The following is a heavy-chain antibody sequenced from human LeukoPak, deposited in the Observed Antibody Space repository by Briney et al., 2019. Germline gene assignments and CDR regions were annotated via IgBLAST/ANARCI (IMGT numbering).Heavy chain of an antibody. D-gene: IGHD3-3*01. CDR3: ARDQGWIFGVVNVFDY. V-gene: IGHV3-74*01. Sequence: GGSLRLSCAASGFTSSSYWMHWVRQAPGKGLVWVSRINSDGSSTSYADSVKGRFTISRDNAKNTLYLQMNSLRAEDTAVYYCARDQGWIFGVVNVFDYWGQGTLVTVSS. CDR1: GFTSSSYW. J-gene: IGHJ4*02. CDR2: INSDGSST.